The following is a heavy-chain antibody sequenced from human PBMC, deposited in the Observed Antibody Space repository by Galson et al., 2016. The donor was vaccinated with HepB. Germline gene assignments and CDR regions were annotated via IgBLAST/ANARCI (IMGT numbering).Heavy chain of an antibody. D-gene: IGHD4-17*01. J-gene: IGHJ4*02. Sequence: SLRLSCAASGFTFRSYAMSWVRQAPGKGLEWVSTMTDSGGSTYYADSVKGRFTISRDNAKNSLFLQMNSLSVEDTAVYYCAKDRGNDYGVYDSWGQGTLVTVSS. CDR2: MTDSGGST. V-gene: IGHV3-23*01. CDR1: GFTFRSYA. CDR3: AKDRGNDYGVYDS.